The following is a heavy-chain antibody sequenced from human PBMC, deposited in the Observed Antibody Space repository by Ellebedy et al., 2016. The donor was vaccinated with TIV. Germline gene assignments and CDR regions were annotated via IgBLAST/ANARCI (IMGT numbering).Heavy chain of an antibody. CDR2: MNPNSGNT. Sequence: ASVKVSXXASGYTFTSYDINWVRQATGQGLEWMGWMNPNSGNTGYAQKFQGRVTMTRNTSISTAYMELSSLRSEDTAVYYWAREDIVVVPYYYGMDVWGQGTTVTVSS. J-gene: IGHJ6*02. V-gene: IGHV1-8*01. CDR3: AREDIVVVPYYYGMDV. CDR1: GYTFTSYD. D-gene: IGHD2-2*01.